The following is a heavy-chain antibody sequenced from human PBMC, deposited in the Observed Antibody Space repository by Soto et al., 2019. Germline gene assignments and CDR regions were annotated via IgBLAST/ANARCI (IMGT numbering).Heavy chain of an antibody. CDR3: AREETGYCSGGSCYSTKSEAGNFDY. V-gene: IGHV3-33*01. Sequence: QVQLVESGGGVFQPGRSLRLSCAASGFTFSSYGMHWVRQAPGKGLEWVAVIWYDGSNKYYADSVKGRFTISRDNSKKRLYLQMNSLRAEETAVYYCAREETGYCSGGSCYSTKSEAGNFDYWGQGTLVTVSS. CDR1: GFTFSSYG. CDR2: IWYDGSNK. J-gene: IGHJ4*02. D-gene: IGHD2-15*01.